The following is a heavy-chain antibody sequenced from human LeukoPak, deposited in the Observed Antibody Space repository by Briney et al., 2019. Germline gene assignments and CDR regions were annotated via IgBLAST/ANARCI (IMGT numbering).Heavy chain of an antibody. CDR1: GLPFGSYG. D-gene: IGHD2-21*02. J-gene: IGHJ4*02. CDR3: AKSYCGGDCG. Sequence: GGSLRLSCAVSGLPFGSYGMTWVRQAPGKGLEWVSGITGNGVYTYYADSVKGRFTISRDNSMSTLSLQMNSLRAEDTAVYYCAKSYCGGDCGWGPGTLVIVSS. V-gene: IGHV3-23*01. CDR2: ITGNGVYT.